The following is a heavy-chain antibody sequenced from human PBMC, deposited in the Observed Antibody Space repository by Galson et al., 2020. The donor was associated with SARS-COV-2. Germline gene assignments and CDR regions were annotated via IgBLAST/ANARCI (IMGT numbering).Heavy chain of an antibody. V-gene: IGHV3-15*01. D-gene: IGHD4-17*01. Sequence: GSLRLSCAASGFTFNNAWMSWARQAPGRGLEWVGRISRRTDGGTTDYSAPVKGRFSISRDDSKNTLHLQMNSLKTEDTAVYYCSTVTRNYGNYYFDSWGQGTLVTVSS. CDR2: ISRRTDGGTT. CDR3: STVTRNYGNYYFDS. J-gene: IGHJ4*02. CDR1: GFTFNNAW.